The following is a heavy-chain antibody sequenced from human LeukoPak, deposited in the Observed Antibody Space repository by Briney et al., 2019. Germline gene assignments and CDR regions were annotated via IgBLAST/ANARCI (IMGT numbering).Heavy chain of an antibody. D-gene: IGHD2-2*01. Sequence: KPSETLSLTCAVYGGSFSGYYWSRIRQPPGKGLEWIGEINHSGSTNYNPSLKSRVTISVDTSKNQFSLKLSSVTAADTAVYYCARGQKPDCSSTSCPNWFDPWGQGTLVTVSS. CDR2: INHSGST. V-gene: IGHV4-34*01. CDR1: GGSFSGYY. J-gene: IGHJ5*02. CDR3: ARGQKPDCSSTSCPNWFDP.